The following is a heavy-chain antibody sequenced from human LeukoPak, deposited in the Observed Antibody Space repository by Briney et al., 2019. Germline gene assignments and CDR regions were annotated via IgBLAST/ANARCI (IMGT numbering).Heavy chain of an antibody. Sequence: PGGSLRLSCAASGFIFSNYGMHWVPQAPDKGLEWVAVISYDGSDKYHADSVKGRFTISRDNSKNTLYLQMNSLRAADTGVYYCARGDYGYNVINSLFGSWGQGVLVTVSS. D-gene: IGHD4-17*01. CDR1: GFIFSNYG. CDR2: ISYDGSDK. CDR3: ARGDYGYNVINSLFGS. J-gene: IGHJ4*02. V-gene: IGHV3-30*03.